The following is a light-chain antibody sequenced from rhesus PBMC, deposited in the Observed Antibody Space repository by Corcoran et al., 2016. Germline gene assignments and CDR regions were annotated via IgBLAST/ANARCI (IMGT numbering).Light chain of an antibody. V-gene: IGKV1S9*01. CDR2: RAS. CDR1: QSLSNY. J-gene: IGKJ4*01. CDR3: QQGYSYPLT. Sequence: DIQMTQSPSSLSASVGDRVTITCQASQSLSNYLNWYQQKLGKIPKILIYRASSLQSGIPSRFSGSGSGTDVTLTISSLQPEDCATYYCQQGYSYPLTFGGGTKVELK.